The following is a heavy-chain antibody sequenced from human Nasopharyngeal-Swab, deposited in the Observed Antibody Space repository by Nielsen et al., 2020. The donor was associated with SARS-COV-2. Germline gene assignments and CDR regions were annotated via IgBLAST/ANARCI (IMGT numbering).Heavy chain of an antibody. D-gene: IGHD3-16*01. CDR3: ARDRPHWGCDY. CDR1: GFTFSGAA. Sequence: GESMKISCAASGFTFSGAAIHWVRQAPGKGLEWVAVISYDASDKYYADSVKGRFTLSRDNSKNTVYLQMNSLRAEDTAVYYCARDRPHWGCDYWGQGTLVTVSS. J-gene: IGHJ4*02. CDR2: ISYDASDK. V-gene: IGHV3-30*04.